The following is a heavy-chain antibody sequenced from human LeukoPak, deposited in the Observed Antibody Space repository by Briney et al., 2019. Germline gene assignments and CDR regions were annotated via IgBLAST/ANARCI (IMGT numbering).Heavy chain of an antibody. J-gene: IGHJ4*02. D-gene: IGHD2-15*01. Sequence: GGSLRLSCAASGFTFSSYSMNWVRQAPGKGLEWVSSISSSSSYIYYADSVKGRFTISRDNSKNTLYLQMNSLRAEDTAVYYCAKDLVLVVAAMVLDYWGQGTLVTVSS. CDR2: ISSSSSYI. CDR3: AKDLVLVVAAMVLDY. V-gene: IGHV3-21*04. CDR1: GFTFSSYS.